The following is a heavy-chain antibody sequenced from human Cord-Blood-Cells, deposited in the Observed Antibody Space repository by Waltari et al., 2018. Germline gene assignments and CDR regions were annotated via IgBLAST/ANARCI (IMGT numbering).Heavy chain of an antibody. D-gene: IGHD6-13*01. CDR2: IYYSGST. Sequence: QLQLQESGPGLVKPSETLSLTCTVSGGSIRSSSYYWGWIRQPPGKGLEWIGSIYYSGSTYYNPSLKSRVTISVDTSKNQFSLKLSSVTAADTAVYYCARHLSSSWSVFDYWGQGTLVTVSS. CDR3: ARHLSSSWSVFDY. V-gene: IGHV4-39*01. J-gene: IGHJ4*02. CDR1: GGSIRSSSYY.